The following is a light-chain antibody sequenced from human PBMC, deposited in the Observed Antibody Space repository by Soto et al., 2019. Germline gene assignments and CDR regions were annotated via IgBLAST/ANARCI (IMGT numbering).Light chain of an antibody. V-gene: IGKV1-8*01. CDR1: QGISSY. J-gene: IGKJ4*01. CDR2: AAS. CDR3: QQYYDTGLT. Sequence: AIRMTQSPSSFSASTGDRVTITCRASQGISSYLAWYQQKPGKAPKLLIYAASTLQSGVPSRFSGSGSWTDFTLTISCLQSEDFATYYCQQYYDTGLTFGGGTKVEIK.